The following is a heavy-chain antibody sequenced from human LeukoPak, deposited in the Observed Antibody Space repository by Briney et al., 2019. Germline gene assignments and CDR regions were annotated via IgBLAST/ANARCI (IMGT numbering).Heavy chain of an antibody. Sequence: SVKVSCKASGGTFSSYAISWVRQAPGQGHEWMGGIIPTFGTANYAQKFQGRVTITADKSTSTAYMELSSLRSEDTAVYYCASGGDSSGYYYEYFDYWGQGTLVTVSS. V-gene: IGHV1-69*06. CDR3: ASGGDSSGYYYEYFDY. J-gene: IGHJ4*02. CDR1: GGTFSSYA. CDR2: IIPTFGTA. D-gene: IGHD3-22*01.